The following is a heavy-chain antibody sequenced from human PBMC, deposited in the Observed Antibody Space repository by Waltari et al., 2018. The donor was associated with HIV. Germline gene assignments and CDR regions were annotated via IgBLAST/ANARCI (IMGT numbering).Heavy chain of an antibody. Sequence: QVQLQQSGPGLLKPSQTLSLTCDISGDSVSRNTVGWNWFRQSPSRGLKWLGMTYYRSKCFDDYADSVKGRITISADASKNQFSLQLMSVTPEYTATYYCARDAGYNSGRNGWFDPWGQGTLVIVSS. CDR2: TYYRSKCFD. J-gene: IGHJ5*02. D-gene: IGHD6-19*01. CDR3: ARDAGYNSGRNGWFDP. V-gene: IGHV6-1*01. CDR1: GDSVSRNTVG.